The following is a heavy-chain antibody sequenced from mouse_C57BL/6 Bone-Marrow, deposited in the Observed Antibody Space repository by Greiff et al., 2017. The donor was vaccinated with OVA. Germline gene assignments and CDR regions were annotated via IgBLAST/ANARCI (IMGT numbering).Heavy chain of an antibody. Sequence: QVQLQQPGAELVKPGASVKLSCKASGYTFTSYWMQWVKQRPGQGLEWIGEIDPSDSYTNYNQKFKGKATLTVDTSSSTAYMQLSSLTSEDSAVYDCANYDYDVMGYWGQGTSVTVSS. CDR3: ANYDYDVMGY. CDR1: GYTFTSYW. J-gene: IGHJ4*01. V-gene: IGHV1-50*01. CDR2: IDPSDSYT.